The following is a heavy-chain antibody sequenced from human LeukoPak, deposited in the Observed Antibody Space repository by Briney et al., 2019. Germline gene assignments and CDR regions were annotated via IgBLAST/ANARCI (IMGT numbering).Heavy chain of an antibody. CDR3: AAGVALDY. J-gene: IGHJ4*02. V-gene: IGHV3-11*01. CDR2: ISRSGTSV. Sequence: GGALRLFCITSGLNFSVYYRTWFRRAPGDGRGAPGDGLERLSHISRSGTSVYYADSVRGRFTISTAYVQKSLYLHMNSPRDEYTAVYYCAAGVALDYWRQRALVTVSS. D-gene: IGHD3-3*01. CDR1: GLNFSVYY.